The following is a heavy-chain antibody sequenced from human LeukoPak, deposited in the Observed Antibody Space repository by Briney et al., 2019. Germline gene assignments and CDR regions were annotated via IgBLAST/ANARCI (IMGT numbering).Heavy chain of an antibody. Sequence: GGSLKLSCAASGFIFTNYPMHWVRQAPGKGLEWVAVASHIGNNKYYPNAVRGRFTISRDNSKDTLFLQMDSLRTEDTAVYYCAREIPNAFDIWGQGTMVTVSS. V-gene: IGHV3-30-3*01. CDR1: GFIFTNYP. CDR3: AREIPNAFDI. J-gene: IGHJ3*02. CDR2: ASHIGNNK.